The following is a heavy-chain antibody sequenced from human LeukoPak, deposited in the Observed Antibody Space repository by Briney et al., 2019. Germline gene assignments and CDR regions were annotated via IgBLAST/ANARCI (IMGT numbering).Heavy chain of an antibody. Sequence: GGSLRLSCAASGFTFSSYGTHWVRQAPGKGLEWVAVISYDGSNKYYADSVKGRFTISRDNSKNTLYLQMNSLRAEDTAVYYCAKPSSTFDWLLWLDYWGQGTLVTVSS. D-gene: IGHD3-9*01. V-gene: IGHV3-30*18. J-gene: IGHJ4*02. CDR3: AKPSSTFDWLLWLDY. CDR1: GFTFSSYG. CDR2: ISYDGSNK.